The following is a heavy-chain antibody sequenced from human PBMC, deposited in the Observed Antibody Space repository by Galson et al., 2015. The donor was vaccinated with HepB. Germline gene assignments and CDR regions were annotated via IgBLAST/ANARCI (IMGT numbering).Heavy chain of an antibody. J-gene: IGHJ4*02. CDR3: TKSGCSSTRCYVNS. CDR1: GFPFDDYA. Sequence: SLRLSCAASGFPFDDYAMHWVRQAPGQGLEWVSGISWNSDNIVYADSVRGRFTISRDNGKNSLYLQMNSLRPEDTALYYCTKSGCSSTRCYVNSWGQGTLVTVSS. V-gene: IGHV3-9*01. D-gene: IGHD2-2*01. CDR2: ISWNSDNI.